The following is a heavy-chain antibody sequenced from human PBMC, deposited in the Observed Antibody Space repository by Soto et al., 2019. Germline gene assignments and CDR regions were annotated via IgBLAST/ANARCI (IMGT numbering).Heavy chain of an antibody. V-gene: IGHV4-34*01. CDR2: INHSGST. J-gene: IGHJ6*02. CDR3: ARGAGQLVPNYYYYGMDV. D-gene: IGHD6-6*01. Sequence: SETLSLTCAVYGGSFSGYYWSWIRQPPGKGLEWIGEINHSGSTNYNPSLKSRVTISVDTSKNQFSLKLSSVTAADTAVYYCARGAGQLVPNYYYYGMDVWGQGTTVTVSS. CDR1: GGSFSGYY.